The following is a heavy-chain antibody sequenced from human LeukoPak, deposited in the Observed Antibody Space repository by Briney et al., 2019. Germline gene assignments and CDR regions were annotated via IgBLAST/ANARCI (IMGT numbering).Heavy chain of an antibody. CDR1: GFPFSAFA. CDR2: TSFDETYK. J-gene: IGHJ4*02. V-gene: IGHV3-30*04. CDR3: ARDLPPLDY. Sequence: GGSLRLSCAASGFPFSAFAMHWVRQAPGKGLEWVALTSFDETYKNYADSVTGRFTIARDNSKNILYLQMNSLKIEDTAIYYYARDLPPLDYWGQGTLVTVSS.